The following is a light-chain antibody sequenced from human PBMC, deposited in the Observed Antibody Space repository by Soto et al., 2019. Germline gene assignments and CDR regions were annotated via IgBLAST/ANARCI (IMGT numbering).Light chain of an antibody. V-gene: IGLV2-14*03. J-gene: IGLJ2*01. CDR1: SSDVGDYNY. CDR3: SSYPSTSTVV. Sequence: QSVLTQPASVSGSPGQSITISCTGTSSDVGDYNYVSWYQQHPGKAPKLMIYDVSNRPSGVSNRFSGSKSGNTASLTISGLQAEDEADYYCSSYPSTSTVVFGGGTKVTVL. CDR2: DVS.